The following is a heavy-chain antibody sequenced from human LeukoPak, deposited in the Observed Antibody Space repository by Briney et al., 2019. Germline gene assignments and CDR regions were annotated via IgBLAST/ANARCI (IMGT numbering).Heavy chain of an antibody. CDR1: GFTFDDYA. V-gene: IGHV3-9*03. D-gene: IGHD1-26*01. J-gene: IGHJ4*02. Sequence: GGSLRLSCAASGFTFDDYAMHWVRQAPGKGLEWVSGISWNSGSIGYADSVKGRFTISRDNAKNSLYLQMNSLRAEDMVLYYCAKGDSGSYQGYYFDYWGQGTLVTVSS. CDR3: AKGDSGSYQGYYFDY. CDR2: ISWNSGSI.